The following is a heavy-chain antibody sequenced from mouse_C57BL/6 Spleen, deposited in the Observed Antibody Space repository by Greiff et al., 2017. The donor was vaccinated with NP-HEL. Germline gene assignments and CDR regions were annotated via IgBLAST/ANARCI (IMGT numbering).Heavy chain of an antibody. CDR1: GYAFSSYW. CDR2: IYPGDGDT. V-gene: IGHV1-80*01. J-gene: IGHJ2*01. D-gene: IGHD1-1*01. Sequence: QVQLKQSGAELVKPGASVKISCKASGYAFSSYWMNWVKQRPGKGLEWIGQIYPGDGDTNYNGKFKGKATLTADKSSSTAYMQLSSLTSEDSAVYFCARYGYYGSSDYFDYWGKGTTLTVSS. CDR3: ARYGYYGSSDYFDY.